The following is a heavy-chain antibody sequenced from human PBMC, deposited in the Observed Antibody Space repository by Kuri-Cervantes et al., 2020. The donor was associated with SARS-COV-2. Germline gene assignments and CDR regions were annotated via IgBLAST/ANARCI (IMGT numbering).Heavy chain of an antibody. J-gene: IGHJ4*02. D-gene: IGHD3-16*01. V-gene: IGHV1-8*01. CDR1: ETTFPNYD. Sequence: ASVKVSCKAPETTFPNYDINWVRQATGQGLEWMGMVKTNSGNTLYAQFFQGRVTMTRDTSTSTVYMELSSLRSEDTAVYYCATGEGYAPRSPPTDWGQGTLVTVSS. CDR2: VKTNSGNT. CDR3: ATGEGYAPRSPPTD.